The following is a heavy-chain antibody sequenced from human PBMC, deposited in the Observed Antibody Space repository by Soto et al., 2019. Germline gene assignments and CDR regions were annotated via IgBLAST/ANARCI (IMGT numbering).Heavy chain of an antibody. Sequence: EVQLVESGGGLIQPGGSLKLSCAASGFTVGNNYMSWVRQAPGKGLEWVSLIYSTGTTKYADSVKGRFTVSRDNAKNTLYLQTHSLRAEDTAVYYCAKDGRGSGSHYNSVGYWGQGTLVTVSS. CDR2: IYSTGTT. D-gene: IGHD3-10*01. J-gene: IGHJ4*02. V-gene: IGHV3-53*01. CDR3: AKDGRGSGSHYNSVGY. CDR1: GFTVGNNY.